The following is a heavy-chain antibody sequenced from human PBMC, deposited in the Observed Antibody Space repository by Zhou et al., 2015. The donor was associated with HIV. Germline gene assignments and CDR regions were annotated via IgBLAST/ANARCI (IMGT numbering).Heavy chain of an antibody. Sequence: QVQLLQSGAEVKKPGSSVKVSCKASGGTFSTYTIGWVRQAPGQGLEWMGGIIPLSGASSYAHKFQDRLTITADESTNTAYMELTGLRSEDTAVYYCARDRGGARPDWRYFDLWGRGTLVTVSS. V-gene: IGHV1-69*01. CDR2: IIPLSGAS. CDR1: GGTFSTYT. CDR3: ARDRGGARPDWRYFDL. J-gene: IGHJ2*01. D-gene: IGHD6-6*01.